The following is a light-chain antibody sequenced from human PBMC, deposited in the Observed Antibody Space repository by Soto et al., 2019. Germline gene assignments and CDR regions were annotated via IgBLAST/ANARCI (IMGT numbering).Light chain of an antibody. CDR1: SSDVGRYDR. V-gene: IGLV2-18*02. CDR3: SSFTSSDTRV. J-gene: IGLJ3*02. CDR2: EVS. Sequence: QSALTQPPSVSGSPGQSVTISCTGTSSDVGRYDRVSWYQQPPGTAPKLMIYEVSNRPSGVPDRFSGSKSGNTASLTISGLQAEDEADYHCSSFTSSDTRVLGGGTKVTVL.